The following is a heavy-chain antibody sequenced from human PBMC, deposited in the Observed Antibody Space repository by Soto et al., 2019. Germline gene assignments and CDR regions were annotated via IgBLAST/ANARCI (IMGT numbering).Heavy chain of an antibody. CDR2: ISAYNGNT. D-gene: IGHD3-16*02. CDR3: ARVFYDYIWGSYPHGDY. J-gene: IGHJ4*02. CDR1: GYTFTSYG. Sequence: ASVKVSCKASGYTFTSYGISWVRQAPGQGLEWMGWISAYNGNTNYAQKLQGRVTMTTDTSTSTAYMELRSLRSDDTAVYYCARVFYDYIWGSYPHGDYWGQGTLVTVSS. V-gene: IGHV1-18*01.